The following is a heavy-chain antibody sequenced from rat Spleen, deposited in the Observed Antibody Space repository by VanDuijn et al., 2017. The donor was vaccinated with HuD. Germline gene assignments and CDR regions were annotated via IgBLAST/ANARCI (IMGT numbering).Heavy chain of an antibody. D-gene: IGHD1-7*01. CDR3: ARNIGTTGMGYYFDY. CDR2: IWSGGRP. V-gene: IGHV2-19*01. Sequence: QVQLKESGPGLVQPSQTLSLTCTVSGFSLTDYSVHWVRQPPGKGLEWIGAIWSGGRPDYNSALKSRLRISRDTAKSQVFLKMNSRQTEETAMYFCARNIGTTGMGYYFDYWGQGVMVTVSS. J-gene: IGHJ2*01. CDR1: GFSLTDYS.